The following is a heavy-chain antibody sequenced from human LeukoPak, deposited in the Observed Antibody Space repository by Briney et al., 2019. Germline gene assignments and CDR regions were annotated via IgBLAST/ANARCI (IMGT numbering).Heavy chain of an antibody. J-gene: IGHJ4*02. Sequence: GGSLRLSCAASGFTFSSYAMSWVRQAPGKGLEWVSAISGSGGSTYYADSVKGRFTISRDNSKNTLYLQTNSLRAEDTAVYYCAKDQMYSSSPRNQGYWGQGTLVTVSS. CDR3: AKDQMYSSSPRNQGY. CDR1: GFTFSSYA. D-gene: IGHD6-6*01. V-gene: IGHV3-23*01. CDR2: ISGSGGST.